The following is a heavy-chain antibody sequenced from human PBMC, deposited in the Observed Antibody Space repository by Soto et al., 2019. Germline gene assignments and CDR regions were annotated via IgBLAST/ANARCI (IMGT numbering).Heavy chain of an antibody. D-gene: IGHD1-26*01. V-gene: IGHV4-31*03. J-gene: IGHJ6*02. CDR1: GGSISSGGYY. CDR3: ARSKVGGSYYYYYYGMDV. CDR2: IYYSGST. Sequence: PSETLSLTCTVSGGSISSGGYYWSWIRQHPGKGLEWIGYIYYSGSTYYNPSLKSRVTMSVDTSKNQFSLKLSSVTAVDTAVYYCARSKVGGSYYYYYYGMDVWGQGTTVTVSS.